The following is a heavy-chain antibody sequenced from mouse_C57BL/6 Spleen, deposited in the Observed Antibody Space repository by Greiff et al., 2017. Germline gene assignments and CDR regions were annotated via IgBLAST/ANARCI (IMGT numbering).Heavy chain of an antibody. Sequence: QVQLQQPGAELVMPGASVKLSCKASGYTFTSYWMHWVKQRPGQGLEWIGEIDPSDSYTNYNQKFKGKSTLTVDKSSSTAYMQLSSLSSDDSAVYYCTVWDVDYWGQGTTLTVSS. CDR3: TVWDVDY. CDR1: GYTFTSYW. J-gene: IGHJ2*01. CDR2: IDPSDSYT. D-gene: IGHD4-1*01. V-gene: IGHV1-69*01.